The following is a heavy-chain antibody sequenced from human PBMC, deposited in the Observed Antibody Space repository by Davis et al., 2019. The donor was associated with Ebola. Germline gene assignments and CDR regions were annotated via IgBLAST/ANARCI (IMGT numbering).Heavy chain of an antibody. CDR3: VKDSSNIWFDI. V-gene: IGHV3-23*01. J-gene: IGHJ3*02. CDR2: FGTVGDT. CDR1: GFTFSSYV. Sequence: PGGSLRLSCAASGFTFSSYVMSWVCHAPGKGLEWVSTFGTVGDTYYADSVKGRFAMSRDNSRGTLYLQMNSLRVEDSAIYYCVKDSSNIWFDIWGQGTLVTVSS. D-gene: IGHD2/OR15-2a*01.